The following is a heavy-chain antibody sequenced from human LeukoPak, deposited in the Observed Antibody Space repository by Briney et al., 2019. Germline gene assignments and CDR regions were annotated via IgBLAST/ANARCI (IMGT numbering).Heavy chain of an antibody. V-gene: IGHV4-30-4*01. D-gene: IGHD3-22*01. CDR3: ARKAYGAGYYPYYFDY. CDR2: IYYSGRT. CDR1: NGSIISGDYY. J-gene: IGHJ4*02. Sequence: SETLSLTCTVSNGSIISGDYYWSWIRRPPGKGLEWIGYIYYSGRTYYNPSLKSRFSISVDTSKNQFSLKLISVTAADTAVYYCARKAYGAGYYPYYFDYWGQGTLVTVSS.